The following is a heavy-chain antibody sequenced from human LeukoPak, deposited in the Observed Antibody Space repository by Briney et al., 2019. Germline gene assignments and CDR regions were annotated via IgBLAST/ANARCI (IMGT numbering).Heavy chain of an antibody. CDR3: ARRMIVANNWFDP. J-gene: IGHJ5*02. CDR1: GYTFTGYY. CDR2: INPNSGGT. D-gene: IGHD3-22*01. Sequence: GASVKVSCKASGYTFTGYYMHWVRQAPGQGLEWMGWINPNSGGTNYAQKFQGRVTMTRDTSISTAYMELSRLRSDDTAVYYCARRMIVANNWFDPWGQGTLVTVSS. V-gene: IGHV1-2*02.